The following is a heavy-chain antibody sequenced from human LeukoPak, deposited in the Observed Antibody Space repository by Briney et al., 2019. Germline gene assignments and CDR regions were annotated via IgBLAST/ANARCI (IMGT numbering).Heavy chain of an antibody. Sequence: KASETLSLTCAVYGGSFSDYYWSWIRQPPGKGLEWIGEINHSGTTNYSPSLKSRVSISVDTSKNQFSLKLNSVTAADAAMYSSGSYRYTGSFDSRGRGMLVNVSS. CDR1: GGSFSDYY. V-gene: IGHV4-34*01. CDR3: GSYRYTGSFDS. CDR2: INHSGTT. J-gene: IGHJ4*02. D-gene: IGHD3-16*02.